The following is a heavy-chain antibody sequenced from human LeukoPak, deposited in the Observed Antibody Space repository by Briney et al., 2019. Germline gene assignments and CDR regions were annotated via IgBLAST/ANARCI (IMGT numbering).Heavy chain of an antibody. CDR1: GGSFSGYY. CDR2: INHSGST. V-gene: IGHV4-34*01. Sequence: SETLSLTCAVYGGSFSGYYWSWIRQPPGKGLEWIGEINHSGSTNYNPSLKSRVTISVDTSKNQFSLKLSSVTAADTAVYYCARVPGFGGGYFGYWGQGTLVTVSS. CDR3: ARVPGFGGGYFGY. J-gene: IGHJ4*02. D-gene: IGHD3-10*01.